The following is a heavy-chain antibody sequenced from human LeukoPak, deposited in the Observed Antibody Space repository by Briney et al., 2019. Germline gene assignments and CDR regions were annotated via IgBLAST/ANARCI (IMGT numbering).Heavy chain of an antibody. V-gene: IGHV4-59*01. CDR3: ARERRGYGDYGDAFDI. Sequence: PSETLSLTCTVSGGSISSYYWSWIRQPPGKGLEWIGYIYYSGSTNYNPSLKSRVTISVDTSKNQFSLKLSSVTAADTAVYYCARERRGYGDYGDAFDIRGQGTMVTVSS. CDR1: GGSISSYY. D-gene: IGHD4-17*01. CDR2: IYYSGST. J-gene: IGHJ3*02.